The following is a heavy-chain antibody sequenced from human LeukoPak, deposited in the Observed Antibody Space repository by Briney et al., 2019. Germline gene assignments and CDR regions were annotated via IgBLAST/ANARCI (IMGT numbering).Heavy chain of an antibody. CDR3: ARAPGHSSILFDY. CDR2: IYHSGST. Sequence: PSETLSLTCTVSGGSISSGGYYWSWIRQPPGKGLEWIGYIYHSGSTYYNPSLKSRVTISVDRSKNHFSLNLNSVTAADTAVYYCARAPGHSSILFDYWGQGILVTVSS. J-gene: IGHJ4*02. CDR1: GGSISSGGYY. D-gene: IGHD6-19*01. V-gene: IGHV4-30-2*01.